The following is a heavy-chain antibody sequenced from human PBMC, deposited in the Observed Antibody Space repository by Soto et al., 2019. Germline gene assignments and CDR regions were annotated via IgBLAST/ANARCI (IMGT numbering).Heavy chain of an antibody. CDR1: GDTIRSDY. CDR3: ARETYGDYVGYFDP. Sequence: PSETLSLTWSVSGDTIRSDYWNWLRQPPGKRLEWIGYISYTGSTNYNPSLRSRVTMSLDTSKNQFSLNLISVTAADTAVYYCARETYGDYVGYFDPWGQGTLVTVSS. J-gene: IGHJ5*02. CDR2: ISYTGST. V-gene: IGHV4-59*12. D-gene: IGHD4-17*01.